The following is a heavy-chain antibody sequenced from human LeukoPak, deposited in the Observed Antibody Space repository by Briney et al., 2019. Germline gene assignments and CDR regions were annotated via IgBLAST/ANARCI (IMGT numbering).Heavy chain of an antibody. CDR1: GFTFSSYT. Sequence: GGSLRLSCAASGFTFSSYTMNWVRQAPGKGLEWVSSIAGSSGYISYADSAKGRFTISRDNAKKSLYLQMTSLTAEDTAVYYCARDRGAYCGGDCYLGFDYWGRGTLVTVSS. CDR3: ARDRGAYCGGDCYLGFDY. V-gene: IGHV3-21*01. J-gene: IGHJ4*01. D-gene: IGHD2-21*02. CDR2: IAGSSGYI.